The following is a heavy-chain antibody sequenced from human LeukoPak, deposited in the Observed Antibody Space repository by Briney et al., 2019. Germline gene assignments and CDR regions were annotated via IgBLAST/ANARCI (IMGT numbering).Heavy chain of an antibody. CDR3: ARDRVALVVVVAAQNWFDP. D-gene: IGHD2-15*01. CDR1: GFTLSSYS. CDR2: ISSSSYI. J-gene: IGHJ5*02. V-gene: IGHV3-21*01. Sequence: PGGSLRLSCAASGFTLSSYSMNWVRQAPGKGLEWVSSISSSSYIYYADSVKGRFTISRDNAKNSLHLQMNSLRAEDTAVYYCARDRVALVVVVAAQNWFDPWGQGTLVTVSS.